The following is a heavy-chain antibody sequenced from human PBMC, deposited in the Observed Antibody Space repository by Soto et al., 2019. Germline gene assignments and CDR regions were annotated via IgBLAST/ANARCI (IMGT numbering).Heavy chain of an antibody. D-gene: IGHD3-22*01. CDR2: IYYSGST. V-gene: IGHV4-39*01. J-gene: IGHJ4*02. CDR1: GGSISSSSYY. CDR3: ASRPGYYYDSSGLSFYDY. Sequence: SETLSLTCTVSGGSISSSSYYWGWIRQPPGKGLEWIGSIYYSGSTYYNPSLKSRVTISVDTSKNQFSLKLSSVTAADTAVYYCASRPGYYYDSSGLSFYDYWGQGTLVTVSS.